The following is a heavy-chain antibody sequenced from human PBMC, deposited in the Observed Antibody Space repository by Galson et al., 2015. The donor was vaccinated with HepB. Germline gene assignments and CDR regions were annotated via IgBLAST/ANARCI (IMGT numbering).Heavy chain of an antibody. D-gene: IGHD2-21*01. J-gene: IGHJ6*02. Sequence: QSGAEVKKPGESLRISCKGSGYSFASYWISWVRQMPGKGLEWMGRIDPTDSYTSYSPSFQGHVTISADKSISTASLQWSSLKASDTAMYHCARRHKETRHRLLFQEGQYNGGVDVGGQGTTVIVSS. V-gene: IGHV5-10-1*01. CDR3: ARRHKETRHRLLFQEGQYNGGVDV. CDR1: GYSFASYW. CDR2: IDPTDSYT.